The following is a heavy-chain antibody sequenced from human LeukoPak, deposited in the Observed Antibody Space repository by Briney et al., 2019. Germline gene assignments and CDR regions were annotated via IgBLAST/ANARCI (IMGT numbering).Heavy chain of an antibody. J-gene: IGHJ3*02. CDR1: GFTFSSYS. D-gene: IGHD1-26*01. CDR3: ARDRAPYSGSYLDAFDI. CDR2: ISSSSSYI. Sequence: PGGSLRLSCAASGFTFSSYSMNWVRQAPGKGLEWVSSISSSSSYIYYADSVKGRFTISRDNAKNSLYLQMNSLRAEDTAVYYCARDRAPYSGSYLDAFDIWGQGTMVTVSS. V-gene: IGHV3-21*01.